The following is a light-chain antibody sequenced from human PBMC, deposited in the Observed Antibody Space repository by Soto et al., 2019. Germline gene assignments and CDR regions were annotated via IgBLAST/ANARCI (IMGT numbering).Light chain of an antibody. Sequence: EIVLTQSPATLSLSPGERVALSCRASQTVGSHLAWYQHKPGQAPRLLIYDASSRATGIPARFSSSGSGTDFTLTISSLEPEDFAVYYCQHRTNWPPVTFGQGTRLDVK. V-gene: IGKV3-11*01. CDR3: QHRTNWPPVT. J-gene: IGKJ5*01. CDR2: DAS. CDR1: QTVGSH.